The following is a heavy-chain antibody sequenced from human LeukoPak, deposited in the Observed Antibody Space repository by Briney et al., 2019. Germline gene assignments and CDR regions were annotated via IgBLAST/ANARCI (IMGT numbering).Heavy chain of an antibody. D-gene: IGHD3-10*01. CDR1: GFTFSSYS. J-gene: IGHJ4*02. CDR3: ARDRGYYGSGSYSDY. V-gene: IGHV3-21*01. Sequence: PGGSLRLSCAASGFTFSSYSMNWVRQAPGKGLEWVSSISSSSSYIYYADSVKGRFTISRDNAKNSLYLQMNSLRAEDTAVYYCARDRGYYGSGSYSDYWGQGTLVTVSS. CDR2: ISSSSSYI.